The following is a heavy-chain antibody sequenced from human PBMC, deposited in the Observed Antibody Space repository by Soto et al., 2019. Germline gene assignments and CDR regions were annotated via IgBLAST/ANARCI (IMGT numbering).Heavy chain of an antibody. Sequence: SETLSLTCTVSGGSISSGGYYWSWIRQHPGKGLEWIGYIYYSGSTHYNASLKRRVTISVDTSKNQFSLKLSSVTAADTAVYYCARAPARRTYYFDYWGQGTLVTVSS. CDR2: IYYSGST. V-gene: IGHV4-31*03. J-gene: IGHJ4*02. CDR3: ARAPARRTYYFDY. D-gene: IGHD3-10*01. CDR1: GGSISSGGYY.